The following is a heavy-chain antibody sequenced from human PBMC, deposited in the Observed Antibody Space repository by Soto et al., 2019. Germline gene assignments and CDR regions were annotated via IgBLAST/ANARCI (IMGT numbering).Heavy chain of an antibody. CDR1: GGTFSSYA. D-gene: IGHD6-13*01. CDR3: ARASSSSGWSRGGPFGYYYGMDV. V-gene: IGHV1-69*06. J-gene: IGHJ6*02. CDR2: IIPIFGTA. Sequence: ASVKVSCKASGGTFSSYAISWVRQAPGQGLEWMGGIIPIFGTANYAQKFQGRVTITADKSTSTAYMELSSLRSEDTAVYYCARASSSSGWSRGGPFGYYYGMDVWGQGTTVTVSS.